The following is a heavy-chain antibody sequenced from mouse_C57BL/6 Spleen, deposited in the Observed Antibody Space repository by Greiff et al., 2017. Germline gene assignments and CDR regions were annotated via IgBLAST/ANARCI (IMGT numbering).Heavy chain of an antibody. CDR1: GYTFTSYW. CDR3: ARYYNYDDGIDY. V-gene: IGHV1-64*01. Sequence: QVQLQQPGAELVKPGASVKLSCKASGYTFTSYWMHWVKQRPGQGLEWIGMIHPNSGSTNYNEKFKSKATLTVDKSSSTAYMQLSSLTSEDSAVYYCARYYNYDDGIDYWGQGTTLTVSS. J-gene: IGHJ2*01. D-gene: IGHD2-12*01. CDR2: IHPNSGST.